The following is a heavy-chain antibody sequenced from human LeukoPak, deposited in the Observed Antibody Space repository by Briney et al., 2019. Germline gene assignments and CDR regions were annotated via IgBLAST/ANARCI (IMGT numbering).Heavy chain of an antibody. CDR3: ARDSRGYYGSGSWYLDY. V-gene: IGHV4-31*03. Sequence: SETLSLTCTVSGGSISSGGYYWSWIRQHPGKGLEWIGYIYYSGSTNYNPSLKSRVTISVDTSKNQFSLKLSSVTAADTAVYYCARDSRGYYGSGSWYLDYWGQGTLVTVSS. CDR1: GGSISSGGYY. J-gene: IGHJ4*02. CDR2: IYYSGST. D-gene: IGHD3-10*01.